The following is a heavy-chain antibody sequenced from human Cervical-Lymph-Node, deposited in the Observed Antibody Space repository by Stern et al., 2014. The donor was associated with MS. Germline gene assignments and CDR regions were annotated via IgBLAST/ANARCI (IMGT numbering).Heavy chain of an antibody. V-gene: IGHV3-30*03. CDR1: GVTFRSYG. CDR3: AIIAIFRSVIIHYPLDV. D-gene: IGHD3-10*01. CDR2: ILYDGGNK. Sequence: VQLVESGGGVVKPGRSVRVSCEASGVTFRSYGMNWVRQAPGKGLEWVGVILYDGGNKYYAEYVEGRFTISRDNSKNTVFMEMDSLRSEDTAVYYCAIIAIFRSVIIHYPLDVWGQGTMVAVSS. J-gene: IGHJ3*01.